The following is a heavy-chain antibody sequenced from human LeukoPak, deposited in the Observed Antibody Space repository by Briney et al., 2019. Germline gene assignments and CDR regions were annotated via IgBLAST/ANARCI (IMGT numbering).Heavy chain of an antibody. CDR2: IYSSGSA. Sequence: SETLSLTCTVSGGSINNFYWSWIRQPAGKGLEWIGRIYSSGSANYNPSLKSRVTMSVDTSTNQFSLKLSSVTAADTAMYYCARGYSSGYWYVDVWGKGTTVTVSS. CDR1: GGSINNFY. V-gene: IGHV4-4*07. CDR3: ARGYSSGYWYVDV. J-gene: IGHJ6*03. D-gene: IGHD6-19*01.